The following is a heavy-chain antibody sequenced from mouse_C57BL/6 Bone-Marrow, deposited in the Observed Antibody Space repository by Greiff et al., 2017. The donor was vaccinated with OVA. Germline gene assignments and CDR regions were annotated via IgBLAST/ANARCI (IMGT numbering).Heavy chain of an antibody. D-gene: IGHD6-2*01. Sequence: DVMLVESGGGLVKPGGSLKLSCAASGFTFSSYAMSWVRQTPEKRLEWVATISDGGSYTYYPDNVKGRFTISRDNAKNNLYLQMSHLKSEDTAMYYCARDRSLWYFDVWGTGTTVTVSS. CDR2: ISDGGSYT. J-gene: IGHJ1*03. V-gene: IGHV5-4*01. CDR3: ARDRSLWYFDV. CDR1: GFTFSSYA.